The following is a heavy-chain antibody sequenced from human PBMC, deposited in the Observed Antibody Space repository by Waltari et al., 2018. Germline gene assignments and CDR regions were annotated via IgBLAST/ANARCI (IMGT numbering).Heavy chain of an antibody. Sequence: QIQIMQSGAEVKKPGASVKVSCQASGSTFPAYYIHWARQAPGQGLEWMGWINSNTGGADCAQSFQGRVTVTRDTSISTVYMELSGLTSDDTAVYYCAREALGGTKAFDMWGQGTMVTVSS. D-gene: IGHD1-7*01. V-gene: IGHV1-2*02. J-gene: IGHJ3*02. CDR3: AREALGGTKAFDM. CDR2: INSNTGGA. CDR1: GSTFPAYY.